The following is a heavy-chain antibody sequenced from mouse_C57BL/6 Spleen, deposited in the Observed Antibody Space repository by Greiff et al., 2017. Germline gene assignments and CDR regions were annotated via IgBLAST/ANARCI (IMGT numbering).Heavy chain of an antibody. CDR3: ARSTTVVAREGYGYYAMDY. V-gene: IGHV1-81*01. CDR2: IYPRSGNT. Sequence: QVQLQQSGAELARPGASVKLSCKASGYTFTSYGISWVKQRTGQGLEWIGEIYPRSGNTYYNEKFKGKATLTADKSSSTAYLELRSLTSEDSAVYFCARSTTVVAREGYGYYAMDYWGQGTSVTVSS. CDR1: GYTFTSYG. D-gene: IGHD1-1*01. J-gene: IGHJ4*01.